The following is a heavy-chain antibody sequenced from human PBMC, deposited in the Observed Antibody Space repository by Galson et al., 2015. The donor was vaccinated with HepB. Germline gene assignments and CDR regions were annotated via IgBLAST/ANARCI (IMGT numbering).Heavy chain of an antibody. CDR1: GFNVNINY. Sequence: SLRLSCAASGFNVNINYMVWVRQAPGKGLEWVSVIYSSGSTYYAASVKGRFTISRDDSRNTLYLQMDSLKPEDTAVYYCTVGFFSSTNYWGQGAQVTVFS. CDR3: TVGFFSSTNY. V-gene: IGHV3-66*02. J-gene: IGHJ4*02. D-gene: IGHD3-3*01. CDR2: IYSSGST.